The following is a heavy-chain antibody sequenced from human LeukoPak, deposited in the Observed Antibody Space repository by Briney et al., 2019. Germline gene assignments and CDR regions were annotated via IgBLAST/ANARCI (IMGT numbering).Heavy chain of an antibody. J-gene: IGHJ4*02. CDR1: GFSFSGDA. Sequence: GGSLRLSCAASGFSFSGDAIHWVRQAPGKGLEWVALIWSDGSQTKYAGSVKGRFTVSSDNSKNTAFLQMSGLTVEDTAVYYCAGAAGLGNYLIDYWGQGTLVTASS. CDR2: IWSDGSQT. D-gene: IGHD3-16*01. CDR3: AGAAGLGNYLIDY. V-gene: IGHV3-33*01.